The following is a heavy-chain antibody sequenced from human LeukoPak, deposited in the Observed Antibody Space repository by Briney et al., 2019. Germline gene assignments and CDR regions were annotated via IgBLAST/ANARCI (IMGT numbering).Heavy chain of an antibody. CDR2: IYHSGST. CDR1: GGSISSSNW. V-gene: IGHV4-4*02. Sequence: SETLSLTCAVSGGSISSSNWWSWVRQPPGKGLEWIGEIYHSGSTNYNPFLKSRVTISVDKSKNQFSLKLSSVTAADTAVYYCARSGFGEWTGNYYYYYGMDVWGQGTTVTVSS. D-gene: IGHD3-10*01. J-gene: IGHJ6*02. CDR3: ARSGFGEWTGNYYYYYGMDV.